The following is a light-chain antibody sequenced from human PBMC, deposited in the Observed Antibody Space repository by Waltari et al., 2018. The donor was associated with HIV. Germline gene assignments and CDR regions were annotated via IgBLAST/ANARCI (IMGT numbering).Light chain of an antibody. CDR3: QQYNNWPPIT. CDR2: DAS. J-gene: IGKJ5*01. V-gene: IGKV3-15*01. Sequence: EILMTQSPATLSVSPGERATLSCRASQSIRSNLAWYQQKPGQAPRLLLYDASTRATGIPARFSGSGSGTEFTLTITSLQSEDFAVYYCQQYNNWPPITCGQGTRLEIK. CDR1: QSIRSN.